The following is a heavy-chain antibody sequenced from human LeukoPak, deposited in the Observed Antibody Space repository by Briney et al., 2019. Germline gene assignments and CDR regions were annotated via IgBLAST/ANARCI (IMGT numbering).Heavy chain of an antibody. CDR1: GFTFHDYA. CDR3: VKASSGSSSRPIDY. V-gene: IGHV3-43*02. D-gene: IGHD3-10*01. J-gene: IGHJ4*02. CDR2: ISGDGGNT. Sequence: PGGSLRLSCAASGFTFHDYAMHWVRQAPGKGLEWVSLISGDGGNTYYADSVKGRFTISRDNSKNSLYLQMNSLRTEDTAFYFCVKASSGSSSRPIDYWGQGTLVTVSS.